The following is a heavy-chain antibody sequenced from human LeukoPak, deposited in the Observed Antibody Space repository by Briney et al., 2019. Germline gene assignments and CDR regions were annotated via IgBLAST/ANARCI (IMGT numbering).Heavy chain of an antibody. D-gene: IGHD4-23*01. CDR3: AREGYGGNSGGDAFDI. V-gene: IGHV4-59*01. J-gene: IGHJ3*02. CDR1: GGSITSDY. Sequence: PSETLSLTCTVSGGSITSDYWSWIRQPPGKGLEWIGYIYYSGSTNYNPSLKSRVTISVDTSKNQFSLKLSSVTAADTAVYYCAREGYGGNSGGDAFDIWGQGTMVTVSS. CDR2: IYYSGST.